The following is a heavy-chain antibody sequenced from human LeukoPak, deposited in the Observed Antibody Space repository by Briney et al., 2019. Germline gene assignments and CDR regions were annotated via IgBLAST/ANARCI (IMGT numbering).Heavy chain of an antibody. J-gene: IGHJ4*02. CDR3: ARDLALLRLFDY. CDR1: GYTFTSYY. Sequence: ASVKVSCKASGYTFTSYYMHWVRQAPGQGLEWMGIINPSGGSTSYAQKFQGRVTLTTDTSTSTAYMEMRSLRSDDMAVYYCARDLALLRLFDYWGQGTLVTVSS. CDR2: INPSGGST. V-gene: IGHV1-46*01.